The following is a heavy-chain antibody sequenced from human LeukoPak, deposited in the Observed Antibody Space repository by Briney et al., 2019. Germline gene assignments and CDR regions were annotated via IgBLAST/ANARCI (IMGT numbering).Heavy chain of an antibody. CDR1: GGSFSDYY. Sequence: SETLSLTCAVYGGSFSDYYWNWIRQPPGKGLEWIGEINHSGTTNYNPSLKSRVTISVDTSKNQFSLKLSSVTAADTAVYYCARATDIVVVPAENWFDPWGQGTLVTVSS. V-gene: IGHV4-34*01. D-gene: IGHD2-2*01. J-gene: IGHJ5*02. CDR3: ARATDIVVVPAENWFDP. CDR2: INHSGTT.